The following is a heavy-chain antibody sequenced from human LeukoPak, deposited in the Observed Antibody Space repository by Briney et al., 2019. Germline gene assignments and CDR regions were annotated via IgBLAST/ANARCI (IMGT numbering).Heavy chain of an antibody. CDR2: ISSSGSTI. CDR1: GFTLSSYW. Sequence: GGSLRLSCAASGFTLSSYWMSWVRQAPGKGLEWVSYISSSGSTIYYADSVKGRFTISRDNAKNSLYLQMNSLRAEDTAVYYCARDSRYNWNDLKGFDYWGQGTLVTVSS. V-gene: IGHV3-48*04. D-gene: IGHD1-1*01. CDR3: ARDSRYNWNDLKGFDY. J-gene: IGHJ4*02.